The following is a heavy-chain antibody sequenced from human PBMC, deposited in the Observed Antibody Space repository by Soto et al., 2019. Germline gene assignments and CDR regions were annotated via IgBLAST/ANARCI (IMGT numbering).Heavy chain of an antibody. CDR1: GGSISSSSYY. V-gene: IGHV4-39*01. D-gene: IGHD3-10*01. CDR3: ANLREYYFDY. CDR2: IYYSGST. Sequence: SETLSLTCTVSGGSISSSSYYWGWIRQPPGKGLEWIGSIYYSGSTYYNPSLKSRVTISVDTSKNQFSLKLSSVTAADTAVYYCANLREYYFDYWGQGTLVTVS. J-gene: IGHJ4*02.